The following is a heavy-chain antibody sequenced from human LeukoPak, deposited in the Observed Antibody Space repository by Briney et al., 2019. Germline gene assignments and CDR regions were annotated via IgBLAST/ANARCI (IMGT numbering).Heavy chain of an antibody. V-gene: IGHV4-4*07. CDR1: GGSISSYY. Sequence: PSETLSLTCTVSGGSISSYYWSWIRQPAGKGLEWIGRIYTSGSSNYNPSLKSRVTMSVDTSKNQFSLKPSSVTAADTAVYYCARDGNYDSSGYYPRGDAFDIWGQGTMVTVSS. J-gene: IGHJ3*02. D-gene: IGHD3-22*01. CDR3: ARDGNYDSSGYYPRGDAFDI. CDR2: IYTSGSS.